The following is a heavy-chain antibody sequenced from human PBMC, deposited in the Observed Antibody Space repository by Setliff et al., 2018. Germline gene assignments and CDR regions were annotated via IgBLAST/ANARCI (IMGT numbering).Heavy chain of an antibody. CDR3: ARINFYNATAYYYAPHH. J-gene: IGHJ5*02. Sequence: ASVKVSCKASGYTFTNYGITRVRQAPGQGLEWIGWINNYNFNTNYAQKFQGRVTMTTDTSTSTAHMELRSLRSDDTAIYYCARINFYNATAYYYAPHHWGQGTQVTVSS. CDR2: INNYNFNT. D-gene: IGHD3-10*01. V-gene: IGHV1-18*01. CDR1: GYTFTNYG.